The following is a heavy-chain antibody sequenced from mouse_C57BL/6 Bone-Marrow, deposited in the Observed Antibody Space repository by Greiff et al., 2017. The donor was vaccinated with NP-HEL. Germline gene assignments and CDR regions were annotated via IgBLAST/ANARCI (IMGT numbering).Heavy chain of an antibody. CDR1: GYTFTSYW. D-gene: IGHD1-1*01. CDR3: TSPYYGSSRAWFAY. J-gene: IGHJ3*01. CDR2: IYPGNSDT. V-gene: IGHV1-5*01. Sequence: VQLQQSGTVLARPGASVKMSCKTSGYTFTSYWMHWVKQRPGQGLEWIGAIYPGNSDTSYNQKFKGKAKLTAVTSASTAYMELSSLTNEDSAVYYCTSPYYGSSRAWFAYWGQGTLVTVSA.